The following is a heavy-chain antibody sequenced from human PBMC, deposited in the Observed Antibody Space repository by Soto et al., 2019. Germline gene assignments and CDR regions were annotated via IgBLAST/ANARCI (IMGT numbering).Heavy chain of an antibody. D-gene: IGHD7-27*01. V-gene: IGHV1-3*01. CDR3: ARDTGDGTFDF. CDR1: GYTFSSYA. Sequence: VASVKVSCKASGYTFSSYAMHWVRQAPGQRLGWMGWFNVGYVNTKSSQKFQDSVTISWDTSASTAYMELTSLSSEDTAVYYCARDTGDGTFDFWGQGTLVTVSS. CDR2: FNVGYVNT. J-gene: IGHJ4*02.